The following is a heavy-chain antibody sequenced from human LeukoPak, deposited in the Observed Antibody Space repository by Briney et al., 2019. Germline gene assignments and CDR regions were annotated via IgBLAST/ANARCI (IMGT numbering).Heavy chain of an antibody. Sequence: VASVKVSCKASGYTFTSYGISWVRQAPGQGLEWMGWISAYNGNTNYAQKLQGRVTMTTDTSTSTACMELRSLRSDDTAVYYCARVGRVSTRGNWFDPWGQGTLVTVSS. CDR3: ARVGRVSTRGNWFDP. CDR1: GYTFTSYG. J-gene: IGHJ5*02. CDR2: ISAYNGNT. D-gene: IGHD6-13*01. V-gene: IGHV1-18*01.